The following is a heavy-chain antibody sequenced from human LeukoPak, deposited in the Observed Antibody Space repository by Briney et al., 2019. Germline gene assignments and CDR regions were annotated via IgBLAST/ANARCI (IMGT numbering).Heavy chain of an antibody. CDR2: INHSGST. J-gene: IGHJ4*02. D-gene: IGHD4-17*01. Sequence: SETLSLTCAVYGGSFSGYYRSWIRQPPGKGLEWIGEINHSGSTNYNPSLKSRVTISVDTSKNQFSLKLSSVTAADTAVYYCARESDYGGNSDYWGQGTLVTVSS. CDR1: GGSFSGYY. CDR3: ARESDYGGNSDY. V-gene: IGHV4-34*01.